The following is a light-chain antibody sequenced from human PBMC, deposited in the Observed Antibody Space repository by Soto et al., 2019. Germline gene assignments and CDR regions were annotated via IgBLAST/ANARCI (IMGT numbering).Light chain of an antibody. CDR3: LQDFSYPRT. V-gene: IGKV1-27*01. CDR2: AAS. Sequence: DIQMTQSPSSLSAFVGDRVTITCRASQDIGNFLAWYQQKPGKVPKLLIYAASTLQSGVPSRFSGSGSGTDFTLTISSLQPEDSATYYCLQDFSYPRTFGQGTKVDIK. J-gene: IGKJ1*01. CDR1: QDIGNF.